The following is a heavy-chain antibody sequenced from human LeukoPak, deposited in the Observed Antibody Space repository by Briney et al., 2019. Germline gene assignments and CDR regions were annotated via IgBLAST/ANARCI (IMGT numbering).Heavy chain of an antibody. Sequence: SETLSLTCSVSGGSISTYFWSWIRQPPGKGLEYIGYIYYTGSTNYNPSLKSRVTISVDTPKNQFSLKLSSVTAADTAVYYCARRYSSGWTYYFDYWGQGTLVTVSS. V-gene: IGHV4-59*08. D-gene: IGHD6-19*01. CDR1: GGSISTYF. CDR2: IYYTGST. J-gene: IGHJ4*02. CDR3: ARRYSSGWTYYFDY.